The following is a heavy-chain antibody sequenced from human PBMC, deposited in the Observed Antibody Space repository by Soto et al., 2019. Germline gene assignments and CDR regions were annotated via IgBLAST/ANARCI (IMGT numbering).Heavy chain of an antibody. CDR1: GFTVSNNY. D-gene: IGHD3-16*01. V-gene: IGHV3-66*01. J-gene: IGHJ4*02. CDR3: AAYSHKGY. CDR2: IYSGGST. Sequence: EEQLVESGGDLVQPGGSLRLSCAASGFTVSNNYMSWVRQAPGKGLEWVSLIYSGGSTYYADSVKGRFTISRDSSKNTLYLQMNGLRAEETAMYYCAAYSHKGYWGQGTLVTVSS.